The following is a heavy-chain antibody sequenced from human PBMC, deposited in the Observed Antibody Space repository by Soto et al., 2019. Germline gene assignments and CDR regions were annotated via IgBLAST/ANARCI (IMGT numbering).Heavy chain of an antibody. CDR2: IYYTGTT. CDR1: AGYISSGNYF. D-gene: IGHD1-1*01. Sequence: PSETLSLTCSVSAGYISSGNYFWSWVRQTPGKGLEWIGHIYYTGTTFYNPSLKSRVSMSVDASKEQFSLKLRSVTAADTAVYYCVRDGTKTLRDWFDPWGQGISVTVSS. V-gene: IGHV4-61*01. CDR3: VRDGTKTLRDWFDP. J-gene: IGHJ5*02.